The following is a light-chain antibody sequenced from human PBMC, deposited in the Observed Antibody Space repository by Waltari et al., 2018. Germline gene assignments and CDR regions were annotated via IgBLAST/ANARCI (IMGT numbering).Light chain of an antibody. J-gene: IGLJ2*01. CDR1: NLGENF. CDR3: QSWVGKVV. V-gene: IGLV3-1*01. Sequence: YDLTQPPSVSVSPGQTATITCYGDNLGENFVSWYQQRPGQSPFLVIYQDFRRPSEIPEGFSGSNSGNTAPLTISGDQAMDEADFYCQSWVGKVVFGGGTKLTV. CDR2: QDF.